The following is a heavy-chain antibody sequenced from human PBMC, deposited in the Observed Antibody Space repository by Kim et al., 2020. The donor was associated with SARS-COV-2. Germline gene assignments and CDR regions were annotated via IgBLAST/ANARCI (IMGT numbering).Heavy chain of an antibody. V-gene: IGHV4-39*01. D-gene: IGHD3-9*01. CDR2: VYYSGTS. CDR3: ARLYYDILTGPNWFDP. Sequence: SETLSLTCTVSGGSISSSYYYWGWIRQPPGKGLDWIGTVYYSGTSYYNPSLKDRVTISVYTSVNQSSLHLTSVTAADAAIHYCARLYYDILTGPNWFDP. J-gene: IGHJ5*02. CDR1: GGSISSSYYY.